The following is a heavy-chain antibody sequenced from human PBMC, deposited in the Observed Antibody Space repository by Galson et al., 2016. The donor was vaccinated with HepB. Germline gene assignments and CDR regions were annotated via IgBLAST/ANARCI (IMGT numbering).Heavy chain of an antibody. CDR2: IDPSDSYT. V-gene: IGHV5-10-1*01. CDR1: GYDFSNQW. CDR3: ATTTPYDRSGFFMTDYFGMDV. Sequence: QSGAEVKKPGESLRISCEASGYDFSNQWIGWVRQMPGKGLEWMGRIDPSDSYTNYGPSFQGPLTISADKSISTAYLQWTSLKASETAIYYFATTTPYDRSGFFMTDYFGMDVWGQGTTVTVSS. D-gene: IGHD3-22*01. J-gene: IGHJ6*02.